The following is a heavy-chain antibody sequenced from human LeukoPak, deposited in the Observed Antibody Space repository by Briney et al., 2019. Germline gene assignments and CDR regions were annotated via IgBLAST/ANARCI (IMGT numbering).Heavy chain of an antibody. CDR2: ISGAAGGI. D-gene: IGHD6-19*01. V-gene: IGHV3-23*01. CDR3: VKNGARSGWYAEFAS. Sequence: GGSPRLSCAASGFTFRDEAMSWVRQAPGKGLDWVSSISGAAGGIYYADSVRGRFTISRDNSKNTLYLQMNSLGVGDTAVYYCVKNGARSGWYAEFASWGQGTLVTVSS. CDR1: GFTFRDEA. J-gene: IGHJ5*02.